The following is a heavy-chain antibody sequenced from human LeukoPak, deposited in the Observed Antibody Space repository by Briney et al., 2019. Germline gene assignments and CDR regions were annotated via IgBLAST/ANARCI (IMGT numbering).Heavy chain of an antibody. CDR3: ARGTRWGSWFDP. D-gene: IGHD7-27*01. Sequence: SETLSLTCTVSGGSISSYYWSWIRQPPGKGLEWIGYIYYSGSNNYNPSLKSRVTISVDTSKIQFSLKLSSVTAADTAVYYCARGTRWGSWFDPWGQGALVTVSS. J-gene: IGHJ5*02. V-gene: IGHV4-59*01. CDR2: IYYSGSN. CDR1: GGSISSYY.